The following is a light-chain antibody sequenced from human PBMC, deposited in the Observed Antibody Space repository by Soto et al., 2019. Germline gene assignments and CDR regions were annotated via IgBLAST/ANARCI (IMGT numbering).Light chain of an antibody. Sequence: DIQMTQSPSTLSASVGDSVTITCRASQSINSLVSWYQQHPGKAPKLLIHDASSLDNGVPSRFSGIGSGTGFTLTITSLQPDDFATYYCLQYDHYSTFGQGTKLEI. CDR2: DAS. CDR3: LQYDHYST. J-gene: IGKJ2*01. CDR1: QSINSL. V-gene: IGKV1-5*01.